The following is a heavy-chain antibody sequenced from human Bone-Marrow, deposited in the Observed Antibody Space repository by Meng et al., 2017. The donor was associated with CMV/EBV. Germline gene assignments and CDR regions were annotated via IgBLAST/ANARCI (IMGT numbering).Heavy chain of an antibody. J-gene: IGHJ6*02. CDR2: IIPIFGTA. CDR3: ARGLVPAATDYYYGMDV. D-gene: IGHD2-2*01. CDR1: GGTFSSYA. V-gene: IGHV1-69*05. Sequence: SVKVSCKASGGTFSSYAISWVRQAPGQGLEWMGGIIPIFGTANHAQKFQGRVTITTDESTSTAYMELSSLRSEDTAVYYCARGLVPAATDYYYGMDVWGQGTTVTVSS.